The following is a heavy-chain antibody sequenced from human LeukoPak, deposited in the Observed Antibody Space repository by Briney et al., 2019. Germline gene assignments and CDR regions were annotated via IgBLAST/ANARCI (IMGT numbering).Heavy chain of an antibody. D-gene: IGHD5-18*01. J-gene: IGHJ4*02. CDR3: ARERGYNYGYSDY. CDR1: GFTFSIYS. V-gene: IGHV3-48*02. CDR2: ISSSGGTI. Sequence: GESLRLSCAASGFTFSIYSMNWVRQAPGKGLEWVSYISSSGGTIYDADSVRGRFTISRDNAKNSLYLQMNSLRDEDTAVYYCARERGYNYGYSDYWGQGTLVTVSS.